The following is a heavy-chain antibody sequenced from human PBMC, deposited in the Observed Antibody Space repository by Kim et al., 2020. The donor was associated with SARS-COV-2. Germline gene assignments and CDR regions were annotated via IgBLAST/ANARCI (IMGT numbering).Heavy chain of an antibody. CDR2: IIAGSGQT. J-gene: IGHJ4*02. Sequence: ASVKVSCKTSGYTFTRYTIQWVRQAPGQSFEWMGWIIAGSGQTRYSQKFQGRLSITRDTSASTVYMELISLRPEDTATYFCTREVVGDGLDYWGQGALVT. CDR3: TREVVGDGLDY. CDR1: GYTFTRYT. V-gene: IGHV1-3*01. D-gene: IGHD4-17*01.